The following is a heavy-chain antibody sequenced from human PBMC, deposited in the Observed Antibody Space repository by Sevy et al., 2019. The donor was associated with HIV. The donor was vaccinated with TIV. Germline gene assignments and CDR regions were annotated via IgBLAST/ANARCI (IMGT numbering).Heavy chain of an antibody. V-gene: IGHV1-2*02. J-gene: IGHJ4*02. CDR1: GYTFTAYY. CDR3: ARMGDYYDSSGYYPLKF. D-gene: IGHD3-22*01. Sequence: ASVKVSCKASGYTFTAYYIHWVRQAPGQGLEWMGWINPNSGGTYFAKKFQDSVTLTTDTCVNTAYMELRSLRFDDTAVNYCARMGDYYDSSGYYPLKFWGQGTLVTVSS. CDR2: INPNSGGT.